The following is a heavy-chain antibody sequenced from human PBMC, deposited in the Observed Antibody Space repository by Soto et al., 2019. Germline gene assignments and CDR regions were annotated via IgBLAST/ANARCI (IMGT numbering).Heavy chain of an antibody. Sequence: LRLSFSASGFTFSEYSMHWVRQAPGEGLQYVSTISSDGDITYYADSVKGRFTISRDNSKNTLYLQMNSLRPEDTAVYYCVKVSTFYDILTGYYSTNFFDPWGQGTLVTVSS. CDR2: ISSDGDIT. CDR3: VKVSTFYDILTGYYSTNFFDP. V-gene: IGHV3-64D*06. CDR1: GFTFSEYS. D-gene: IGHD3-9*01. J-gene: IGHJ5*02.